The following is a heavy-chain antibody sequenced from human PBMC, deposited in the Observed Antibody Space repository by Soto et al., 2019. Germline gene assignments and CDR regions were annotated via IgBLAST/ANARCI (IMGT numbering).Heavy chain of an antibody. V-gene: IGHV3-74*01. CDR3: VRVNETSGWGAFDY. CDR1: GFTFSGFW. D-gene: IGHD6-19*01. CDR2: INGDGSVT. J-gene: IGHJ4*02. Sequence: EVQLVESGAGLVQPGGSLRLSCTASGFTFSGFWMHWVRQAPGKGLVWVSRINGDGSVTNYANSVEGRFTSSRDNAKNTLFLQMNSWRAVGTGLYYWVRVNETSGWGAFDYWGQGTLLTVSS.